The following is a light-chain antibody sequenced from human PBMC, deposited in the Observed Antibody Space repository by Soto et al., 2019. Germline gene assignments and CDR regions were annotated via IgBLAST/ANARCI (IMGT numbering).Light chain of an antibody. J-gene: IGLJ2*01. Sequence: QSVLTQPPSVSAAPGQTVTISCSGSNSNIGNNYVSWYQQFPGTAPKLLIYDNNKRPSGIPDRFSGSKSGTSATLAITGLQPGDEADFHCGTWDSSLSAVVFGGGTKLTVL. CDR2: DNN. CDR3: GTWDSSLSAVV. V-gene: IGLV1-51*01. CDR1: NSNIGNNY.